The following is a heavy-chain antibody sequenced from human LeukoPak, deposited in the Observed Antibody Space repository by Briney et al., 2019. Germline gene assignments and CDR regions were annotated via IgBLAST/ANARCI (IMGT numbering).Heavy chain of an antibody. CDR2: IIPILGIA. J-gene: IGHJ3*02. Sequence: ASVKVSCKASGGTFSSYAISWVRQAPGQGLEWMGRIIPILGIANYAQKFQGRVTITADKSTSTAYMELSSLRSEDTAGYYCARDRLAYCGGDCIPGAFDIWGQGTMVTVSS. D-gene: IGHD2-21*02. CDR1: GGTFSSYA. V-gene: IGHV1-69*04. CDR3: ARDRLAYCGGDCIPGAFDI.